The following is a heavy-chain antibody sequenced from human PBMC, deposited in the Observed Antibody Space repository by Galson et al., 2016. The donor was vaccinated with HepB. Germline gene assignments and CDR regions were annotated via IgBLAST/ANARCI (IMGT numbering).Heavy chain of an antibody. J-gene: IGHJ4*02. D-gene: IGHD6-19*01. Sequence: SLRPSCAASGFTFSNYWMNWVRQAPGKGLEWVANIKEDGSDKYYVDSVTGRFTISRDNAKNSLYLQMDSLRADDTAVYYCARGGWFDYWGQGILVTVSS. CDR2: IKEDGSDK. V-gene: IGHV3-7*01. CDR1: GFTFSNYW. CDR3: ARGGWFDY.